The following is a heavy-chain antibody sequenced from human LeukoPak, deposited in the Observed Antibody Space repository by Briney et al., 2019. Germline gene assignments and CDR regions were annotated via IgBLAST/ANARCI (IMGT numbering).Heavy chain of an antibody. Sequence: PSETLSLTCTVSGDSIGSGDYYWSWIRQPPGKGLEWIGFIYNSVTTNYNPSLKSRVTISADTSKNQFSLKLSSVTAADTAVYYCANNWGWGQGTLVTVSS. D-gene: IGHD3-16*01. V-gene: IGHV4-30-4*01. J-gene: IGHJ4*02. CDR3: ANNWG. CDR1: GDSIGSGDYY. CDR2: IYNSVTT.